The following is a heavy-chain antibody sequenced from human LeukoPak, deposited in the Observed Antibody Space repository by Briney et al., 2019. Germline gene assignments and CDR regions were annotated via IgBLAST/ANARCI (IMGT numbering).Heavy chain of an antibody. CDR2: ISGSGGST. D-gene: IGHD3-3*01. J-gene: IGHJ4*02. CDR3: AKDHKHYDFWSGYGYYFDY. Sequence: GGSLRLSCAASGFTFSSYAMSWVRQAPGKGLEWVSAISGSGGSTYYADSVKGRFTISRDNSKNTLYLQMNSLRAEDTAVYYCAKDHKHYDFWSGYGYYFDYWGQRTLVTVSS. V-gene: IGHV3-23*01. CDR1: GFTFSSYA.